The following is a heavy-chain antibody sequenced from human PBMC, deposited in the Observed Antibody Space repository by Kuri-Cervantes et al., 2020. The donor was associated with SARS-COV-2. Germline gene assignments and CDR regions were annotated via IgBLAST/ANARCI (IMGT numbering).Heavy chain of an antibody. CDR3: AKDQHGIVVVVAAIDY. D-gene: IGHD2-15*01. J-gene: IGHJ4*02. Sequence: GESLKISCAVSGFTFTSHAMHWVRHAPGKGLEWVALISYDGSNKFYADSVKGRFTISRDNSKNTLYLQMNSLRAEDTAVYYCAKDQHGIVVVVAAIDYWGQGTLVTVSS. CDR2: ISYDGSNK. V-gene: IGHV3-30*18. CDR1: GFTFTSHA.